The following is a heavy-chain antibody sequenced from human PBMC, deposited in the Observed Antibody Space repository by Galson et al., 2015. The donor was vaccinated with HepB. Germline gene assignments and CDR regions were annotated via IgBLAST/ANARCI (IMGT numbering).Heavy chain of an antibody. CDR3: ARVGSNYDFWSGYWGRNDAFDT. V-gene: IGHV1-2*04. CDR1: GYTFTGYY. D-gene: IGHD3-3*01. J-gene: IGHJ3*02. CDR2: INPNSGGT. Sequence: SVKVSCKASGYTFTGYYMHWVRQAPGQGLEWMGWINPNSGGTNYAQKFQGWVTMTRDTSISTAYMELSRLRSDDTAVYYCARVGSNYDFWSGYWGRNDAFDTWGQGTMVTVSS.